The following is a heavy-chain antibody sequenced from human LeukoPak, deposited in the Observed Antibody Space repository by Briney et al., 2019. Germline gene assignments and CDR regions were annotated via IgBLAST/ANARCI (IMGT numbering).Heavy chain of an antibody. J-gene: IGHJ3*01. CDR1: GYSISSGYY. CDR3: ARHRGGFDL. Sequence: SETLSLTCTVSGYSISSGYYWGWIRQPPGKGLEWIGSIYHSGSTYYNPSLKSRVTISVDTSEIHFSLKLSSVTAADTAAYYCARHRGGFDLWGQGTMVTVS. CDR2: IYHSGST. V-gene: IGHV4-38-2*02. D-gene: IGHD2-15*01.